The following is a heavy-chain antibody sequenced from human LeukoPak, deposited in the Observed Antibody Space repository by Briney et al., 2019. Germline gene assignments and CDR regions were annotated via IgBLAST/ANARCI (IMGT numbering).Heavy chain of an antibody. D-gene: IGHD5-18*01. CDR1: GFTFSSDE. V-gene: IGHV3-48*03. CDR3: ARSYVDTAMALDY. J-gene: IGHJ4*02. CDR2: ISRRGSTR. Sequence: GGSLRLSCAASGFTFSSDEMNWVPQAPGKGLEWVSYISRRGSTRYYADSVKGRFTISRDNAKTSLYLQMNSLRAEDTAVYYCARSYVDTAMALDYWGQGTLVTVSS.